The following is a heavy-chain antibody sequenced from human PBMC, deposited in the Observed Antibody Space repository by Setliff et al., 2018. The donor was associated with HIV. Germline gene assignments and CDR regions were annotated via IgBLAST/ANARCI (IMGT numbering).Heavy chain of an antibody. D-gene: IGHD6-19*01. J-gene: IGHJ4*02. V-gene: IGHV3-7*01. CDR1: GFAFSTYW. CDR2: IQQDGSET. CDR3: ARDEPGWYALSGGRYFDY. Sequence: PGGSLRLSCSASGFAFSTYWMSWVRQPPGKGLEWVANIQQDGSETYYVDSVRGRFTVSRDNAKNSLYLQLNSLRAEDTAVYYCARDEPGWYALSGGRYFDYWGQGTLVTVS.